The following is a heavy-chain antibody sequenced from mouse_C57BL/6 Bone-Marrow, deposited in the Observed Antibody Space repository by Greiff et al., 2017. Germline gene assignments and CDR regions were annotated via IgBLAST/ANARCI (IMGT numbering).Heavy chain of an antibody. J-gene: IGHJ2*01. Sequence: QVQLQQSGAELARPGASVKLSCKASGYTFTSYGISWVKQRTGQGLEWIGEIYPRSGTTYYNEKFKGKATLTADKSSSTAYMELRSLTSEDSAVYFCARRGSANWEVDDWGQGTTLTVSS. D-gene: IGHD4-1*01. CDR2: IYPRSGTT. CDR1: GYTFTSYG. V-gene: IGHV1-81*01. CDR3: ARRGSANWEVDD.